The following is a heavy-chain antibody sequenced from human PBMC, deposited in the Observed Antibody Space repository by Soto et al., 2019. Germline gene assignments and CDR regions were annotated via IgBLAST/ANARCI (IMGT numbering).Heavy chain of an antibody. D-gene: IGHD3-10*01. V-gene: IGHV3-23*01. J-gene: IGHJ5*02. CDR3: AKNYFLDT. Sequence: EVQLLDSGGELVQPGGSLRLSCDASGFPFSRFAMTWVRQAPGTGLEWVSSISTDGGGTYYADSVKGRFTISRDNSRNMLFLQMTSLPAADTALYYCAKNYFLDTWGQGTLVTVSS. CDR1: GFPFSRFA. CDR2: ISTDGGGT.